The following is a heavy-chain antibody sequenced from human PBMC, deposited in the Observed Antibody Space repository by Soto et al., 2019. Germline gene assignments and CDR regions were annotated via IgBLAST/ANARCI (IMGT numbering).Heavy chain of an antibody. J-gene: IGHJ4*02. D-gene: IGHD4-17*01. CDR3: ATDDIRRYGDYVGTIFDY. V-gene: IGHV1-24*01. Sequence: ASVKVSCKVSGYTLTELSMHWVRQSPEKGLEWMGGFDPEDGETIYAQKFQGRVTMTEDTSTDTAYMELSSLRSEDTAGYYGATDDIRRYGDYVGTIFDYWGQGTLVTVSS. CDR2: FDPEDGET. CDR1: GYTLTELS.